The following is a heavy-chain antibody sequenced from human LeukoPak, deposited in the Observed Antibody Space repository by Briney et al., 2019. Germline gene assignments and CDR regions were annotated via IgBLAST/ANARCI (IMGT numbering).Heavy chain of an antibody. CDR1: GGTISSYS. D-gene: IGHD6-13*01. Sequence: SETLSLTCTVSGGTISSYSWNWIRQPPGKGLEWIGHFYYSGSTNYNPSLKSRVTISADTSNNQFSLKLSSVTAADTAVYYCARALGNSWYPQIDYWGQGTLVTVSS. J-gene: IGHJ4*02. V-gene: IGHV4-59*01. CDR2: FYYSGST. CDR3: ARALGNSWYPQIDY.